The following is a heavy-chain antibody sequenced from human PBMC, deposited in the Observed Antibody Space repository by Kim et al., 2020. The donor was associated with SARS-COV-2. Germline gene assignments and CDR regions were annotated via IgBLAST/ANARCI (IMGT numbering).Heavy chain of an antibody. Sequence: EKGRFTISRDNSQNTLYLQMNSLTTEETALYYCAKDHYYYGSGTYSHFDYWGQGTLVTVSS. D-gene: IGHD3-10*01. J-gene: IGHJ4*02. CDR3: AKDHYYYGSGTYSHFDY. V-gene: IGHV3-30*02.